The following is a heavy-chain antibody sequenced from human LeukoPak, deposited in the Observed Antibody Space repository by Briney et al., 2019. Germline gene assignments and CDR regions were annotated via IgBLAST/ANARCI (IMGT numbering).Heavy chain of an antibody. CDR3: TTYTAGATTSHFDY. Sequence: PGGSLRLSCAASGFTFSNAWMSWVRQAPGKGLEWVGRIKSKTDGGTPDYAAPVKGRFTISRDDSKNTLYLQMNSLKTEDTAVYYCTTYTAGATTSHFDYWGQGTLVTVSS. V-gene: IGHV3-15*01. CDR1: GFTFSNAW. CDR2: IKSKTDGGTP. J-gene: IGHJ4*02. D-gene: IGHD1-26*01.